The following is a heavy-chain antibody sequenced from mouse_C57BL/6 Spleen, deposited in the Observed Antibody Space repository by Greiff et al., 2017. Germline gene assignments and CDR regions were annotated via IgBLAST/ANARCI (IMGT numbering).Heavy chain of an antibody. V-gene: IGHV1-22*01. CDR1: GYTFTDYN. J-gene: IGHJ2*01. Sequence: VQLQQSGPELVKPGASVKMSCKASGYTFTDYNMHWVKQSPGKSLEWIGYINPNNGGTSYNQKFKGKATLTVNKSSSTAYMELRSLTSEDSAVYYCARAYYGNPYDMDYWGQGTTLTVSS. CDR3: ARAYYGNPYDMDY. D-gene: IGHD2-10*01. CDR2: INPNNGGT.